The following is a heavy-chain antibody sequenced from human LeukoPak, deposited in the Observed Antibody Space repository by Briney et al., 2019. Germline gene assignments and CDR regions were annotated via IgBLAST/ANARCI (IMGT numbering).Heavy chain of an antibody. D-gene: IGHD5-18*01. V-gene: IGHV3-23*01. CDR1: GFTFSSYA. Sequence: PGGSLRLSCAASGFTFSSYAMSWVRQAPGKGLEWVSAISGSGGSTYYADSVKGRFAISRDNSKNTLYLQMNSLRAEDTAVYYCAKDLIQLWLARGSVFDYWGQGTLVTVSS. CDR2: ISGSGGST. J-gene: IGHJ4*02. CDR3: AKDLIQLWLARGSVFDY.